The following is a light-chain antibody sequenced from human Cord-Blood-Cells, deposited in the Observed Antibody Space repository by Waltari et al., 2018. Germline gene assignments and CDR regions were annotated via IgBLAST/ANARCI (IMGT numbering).Light chain of an antibody. Sequence: QSALTQPASVSGSPGQSITISCTGTSSDVGSYNLVSWYQQHPGKAPKLMIYGGSKRPSGVSTRFSGSKSGNTASLTISGLQAEDEADYYCCSYAGSSTFVVFGGGTKLTVL. CDR2: GGS. J-gene: IGLJ2*01. V-gene: IGLV2-23*01. CDR1: SSDVGSYNL. CDR3: CSYAGSSTFVV.